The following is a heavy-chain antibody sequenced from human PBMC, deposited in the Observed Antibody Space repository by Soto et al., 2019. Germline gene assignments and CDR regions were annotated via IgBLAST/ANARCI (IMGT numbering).Heavy chain of an antibody. J-gene: IGHJ6*02. V-gene: IGHV3-30-3*01. Sequence: QVQLVESGGGVVQPGRSLRLCCAASGFTFSSYAMHWVRQAPGKGLEWVAVISYDGSNKYYADSVKGRFTISRDNSKNTLYLQMNSLRAEDTAVYYCARESDDSSALYYYYGMDVWGQGTTVTVSS. D-gene: IGHD3-22*01. CDR3: ARESDDSSALYYYYGMDV. CDR2: ISYDGSNK. CDR1: GFTFSSYA.